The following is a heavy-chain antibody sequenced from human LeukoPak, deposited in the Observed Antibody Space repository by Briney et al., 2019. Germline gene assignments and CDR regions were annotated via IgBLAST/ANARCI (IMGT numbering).Heavy chain of an antibody. D-gene: IGHD4-17*01. J-gene: IGHJ3*02. CDR2: IYHSGST. CDR3: ARCPPDYGGYGDAFDI. CDR1: GGSISSGGYS. Sequence: SETLSLTCAVSGGSISSGGYSWSWIRQPPGKGLAWIGYIYHSGSTYYNPSLKSRVTISVDRSKNQFSLKLSSVTAADTAVYYCARCPPDYGGYGDAFDIWGQGTMVTVSS. V-gene: IGHV4-30-2*01.